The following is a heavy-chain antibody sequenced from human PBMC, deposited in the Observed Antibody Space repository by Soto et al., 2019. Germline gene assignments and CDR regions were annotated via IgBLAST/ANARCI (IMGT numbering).Heavy chain of an antibody. V-gene: IGHV3-53*01. J-gene: IGHJ4*02. Sequence: GGSLRLSCAASGFTVSSAYMSWVRQAPGKGLEWVSVIYSGGSTYYADSVKGRFTISRDNSNNTLYLRLNSLRAEDTAVYYCAKSQDDILSGYDFWGQGSRVTVSS. CDR1: GFTVSSAY. D-gene: IGHD3-9*01. CDR2: IYSGGST. CDR3: AKSQDDILSGYDF.